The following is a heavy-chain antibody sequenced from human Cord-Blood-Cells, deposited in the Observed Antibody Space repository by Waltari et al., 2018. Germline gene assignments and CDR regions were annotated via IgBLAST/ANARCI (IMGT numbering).Heavy chain of an antibody. V-gene: IGHV1-2*04. J-gene: IGHJ4*02. CDR3: ARGRNPYYFDY. CDR2: INPNRGGT. CDR1: GYTFTGYY. Sequence: QVQLVQSGAEVKKPGASVKVSCKASGYTFTGYYMHWVRQAPGQGLEWMGWINPNRGGTNYAQKFQGWVTMTRDTSISTAYMELSRLRSDDTAVYYCARGRNPYYFDYWGQGTLVTVSS.